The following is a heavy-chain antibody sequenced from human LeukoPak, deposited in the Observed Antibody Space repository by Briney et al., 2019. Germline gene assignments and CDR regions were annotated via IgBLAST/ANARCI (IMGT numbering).Heavy chain of an antibody. CDR1: GGTFSSYA. CDR2: IIPIFGTA. CDR3: ARGLRRIAVAGTPSSWFDP. J-gene: IGHJ5*02. Sequence: SVKVSCKASGGTFSSYAISWVRQAPGQGLEWMGGIIPIFGTANYAQKFQGRVTITADEPTSTAYMELSSLRSEDTAVYYCARGLRRIAVAGTPSSWFDPWGQGTLVTVSS. D-gene: IGHD6-19*01. V-gene: IGHV1-69*01.